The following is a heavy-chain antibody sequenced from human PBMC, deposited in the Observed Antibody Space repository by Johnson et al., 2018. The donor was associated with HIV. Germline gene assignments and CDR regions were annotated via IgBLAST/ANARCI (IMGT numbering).Heavy chain of an antibody. CDR2: ISGSGGST. CDR1: GFTFSSYA. D-gene: IGHD4-23*01. V-gene: IGHV3-23*04. J-gene: IGHJ3*02. CDR3: AKARHDYGGTDDAFDI. Sequence: EQLVESGGGLVQPGGSLRLSCAASGFTFSSYAMSWVRQAPGKGLEWVSAISGSGGSTYYADSVKGRFTISRDNSKNTLYLQMNSLRAEDTAVYYCAKARHDYGGTDDAFDIWGQGTMVTVSS.